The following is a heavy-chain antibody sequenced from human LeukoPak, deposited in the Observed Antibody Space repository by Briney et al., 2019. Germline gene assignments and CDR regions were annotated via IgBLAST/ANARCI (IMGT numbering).Heavy chain of an antibody. CDR1: GYSFNSYD. V-gene: IGHV1-8*01. J-gene: IGHJ6*02. CDR2: MTSNSGKT. Sequence: ASVKVSCKASGYSFNSYDINWLRQATGQGLEWMGWMTSNSGKTGYAQKFQGRVTMTRNTSTSTAYMELSSLRSEDTAVYYCARDRLNTYGSGRYYYYGMDVWGQGTTVTVSS. CDR3: ARDRLNTYGSGRYYYYGMDV. D-gene: IGHD3-10*01.